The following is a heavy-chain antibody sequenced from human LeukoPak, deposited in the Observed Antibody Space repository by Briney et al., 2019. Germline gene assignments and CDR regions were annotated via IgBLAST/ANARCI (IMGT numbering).Heavy chain of an antibody. D-gene: IGHD3-9*01. CDR1: GGTFSSYA. CDR3: ALDYDILTGRPYYFDY. Sequence: SVKVSCKASGGTFSSYAISWVRQAPGQGLEWMGGIIPIFGTANYAQKFQGRVTITADESTSTAYMELSSLRSEDTAVYYCALDYDILTGRPYYFDYWGQGTLVTVSP. CDR2: IIPIFGTA. J-gene: IGHJ4*02. V-gene: IGHV1-69*13.